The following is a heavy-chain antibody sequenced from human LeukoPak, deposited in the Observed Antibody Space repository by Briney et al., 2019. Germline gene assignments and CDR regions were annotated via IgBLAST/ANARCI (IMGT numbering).Heavy chain of an antibody. D-gene: IGHD5-24*01. J-gene: IGHJ4*02. Sequence: GGSLRLSCAASGFTVSSNYMSWVRQAPAKGLEWVSVICSGGSTYYADSVKGRFTISRDNSKNTLYLQMNSLRAEDTAVYYCARSRDGYNVDYWGQGTLVTVSS. CDR1: GFTVSSNY. CDR3: ARSRDGYNVDY. CDR2: ICSGGST. V-gene: IGHV3-53*05.